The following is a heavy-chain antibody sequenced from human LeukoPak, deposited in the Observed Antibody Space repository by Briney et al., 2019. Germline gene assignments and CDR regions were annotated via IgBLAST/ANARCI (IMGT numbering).Heavy chain of an antibody. V-gene: IGHV1-18*01. D-gene: IGHD5-12*01. CDR2: ITAYNDDT. CDR3: ARRPSQYSGYEN. Sequence: ASVKVSCKASGHIFSNHGINWIRQAPGQGLEWMGWITAYNDDTNYAQRLQGRVTMTTDTSTSTAYMELRSLRSDDTAVYYCARRPSQYSGYENWGQGTLVTVSS. CDR1: GHIFSNHG. J-gene: IGHJ4*02.